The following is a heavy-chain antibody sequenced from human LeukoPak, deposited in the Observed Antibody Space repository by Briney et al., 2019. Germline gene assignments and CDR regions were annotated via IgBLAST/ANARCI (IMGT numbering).Heavy chain of an antibody. CDR2: ISAYNGNT. Sequence: ASVTVSCKASGYTFTSYGISWVRQAPGQVLEWMGWISAYNGNTNYAQKLQGRVTMTTDTSTSTAYMELRSLRSDDTAAYYCARDLVGYYDFWSVPFDYWGRGTLVTVSS. J-gene: IGHJ4*02. V-gene: IGHV1-18*01. CDR1: GYTFTSYG. D-gene: IGHD3-3*01. CDR3: ARDLVGYYDFWSVPFDY.